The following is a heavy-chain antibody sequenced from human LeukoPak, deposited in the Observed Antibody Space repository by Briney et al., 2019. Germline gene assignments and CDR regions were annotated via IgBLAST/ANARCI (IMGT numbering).Heavy chain of an antibody. D-gene: IGHD7-27*01. CDR2: INPNSGGT. Sequence: ASVKVSCKAPGYTFTAYNMDWVRQALGQGLEWMGWINPNSGGTNYAQKFQGRVTMTRDTTVSTAYMELSRLRSDDTAVYYCAPQLGRLTDYWGQGTLVTVSS. J-gene: IGHJ4*02. CDR3: APQLGRLTDY. CDR1: GYTFTAYN. V-gene: IGHV1-2*02.